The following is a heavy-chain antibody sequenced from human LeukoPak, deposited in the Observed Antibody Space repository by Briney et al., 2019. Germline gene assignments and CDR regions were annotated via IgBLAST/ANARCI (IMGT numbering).Heavy chain of an antibody. CDR1: GFTVSSNY. CDR3: ASYSSLDY. V-gene: IGHV3-66*01. CDR2: IDSGDRT. J-gene: IGHJ4*02. Sequence: GGSLRLSCAASGFTVSSNYMNWVRQAPGKGLEWVSVIDSGDRTYYADSVKGRFTISRDNSKNTLYLQMNSLRAEDTAVYYCASYSSLDYWGQGTLVTVSS. D-gene: IGHD6-19*01.